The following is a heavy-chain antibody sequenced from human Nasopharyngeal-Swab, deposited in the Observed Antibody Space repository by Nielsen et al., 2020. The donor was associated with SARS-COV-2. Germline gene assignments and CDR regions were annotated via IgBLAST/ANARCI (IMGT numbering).Heavy chain of an antibody. V-gene: IGHV3-23*01. CDR3: ANSYYDSSDHMGWFDP. J-gene: IGHJ5*02. D-gene: IGHD3-22*01. Sequence: GSLKISCAASGFTFSSYAMSWVRQAPGKGLEWVSAISGSGGSTYYADSVKGRFTISRDNSKNTLYLQMNSLRAEDTAVYYCANSYYDSSDHMGWFDPWGQGTLVTVSS. CDR2: ISGSGGST. CDR1: GFTFSSYA.